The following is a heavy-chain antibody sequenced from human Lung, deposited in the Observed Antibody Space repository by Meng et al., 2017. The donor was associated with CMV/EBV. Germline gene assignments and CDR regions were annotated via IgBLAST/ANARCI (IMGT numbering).Heavy chain of an antibody. Sequence: SMKFSSTGSGFTFRNCAMSWVRQAPGKGLEFVSSISGGGDNTYYTDSVKGRFIISRDNSKNTLYLQMDSLRAEDTALYYCAKGENYFDSSGLDYWGQGSQVTVSS. CDR2: ISGGGDNT. V-gene: IGHV3-23*01. D-gene: IGHD3-22*01. CDR3: AKGENYFDSSGLDY. J-gene: IGHJ4*02. CDR1: GFTFRNCA.